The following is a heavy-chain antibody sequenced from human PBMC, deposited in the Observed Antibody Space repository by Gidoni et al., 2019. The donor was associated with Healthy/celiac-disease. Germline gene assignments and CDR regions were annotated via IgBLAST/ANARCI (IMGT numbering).Heavy chain of an antibody. CDR2: IKSKTDGGTT. D-gene: IGHD2-2*01. CDR1: GFTFSNAW. V-gene: IGHV3-15*07. CDR3: TTDPAGVVVPAAIGYYYYMDV. J-gene: IGHJ6*03. Sequence: EVQLVESGGGLVKPGGSIRLSCAASGFTFSNAWMNWVRQAPGKGLEWVGRIKSKTDGGTTDYAAPVKGRFTISRDDSKNTLYLQMNSLKTEDTAVYYCTTDPAGVVVPAAIGYYYYMDVWGKGTTVTVSS.